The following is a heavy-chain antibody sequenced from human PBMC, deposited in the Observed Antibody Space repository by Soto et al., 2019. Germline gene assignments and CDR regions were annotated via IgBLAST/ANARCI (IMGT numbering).Heavy chain of an antibody. J-gene: IGHJ4*02. D-gene: IGHD3-22*01. V-gene: IGHV1-69*13. CDR3: ARDRGGDCYDSSGYSY. CDR1: GGTFSSYA. Sequence: SVKVSCKASGGTFSSYAISWVRQAPGQGLEWMGGIIPIFGTANYAQKFQGRVTITADESTSTAYMELSSLRSEDTAVYYCARDRGGDCYDSSGYSYWGQGTLVTVSS. CDR2: IIPIFGTA.